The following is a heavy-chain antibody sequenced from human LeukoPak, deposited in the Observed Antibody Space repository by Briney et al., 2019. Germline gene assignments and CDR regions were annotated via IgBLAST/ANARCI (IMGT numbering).Heavy chain of an antibody. V-gene: IGHV4-59*01. Sequence: SETLSLTCAVSGGSISSYYWSWIRQPPGKGLEWIGYIYYSGSTNYNPSLKSRVTISVDTSKNQFSLKLSSVTAADTAVYYCARDRAGGDAFDIWGQVTMVTVSS. CDR1: GGSISSYY. J-gene: IGHJ3*02. CDR3: ARDRAGGDAFDI. CDR2: IYYSGST. D-gene: IGHD3-16*01.